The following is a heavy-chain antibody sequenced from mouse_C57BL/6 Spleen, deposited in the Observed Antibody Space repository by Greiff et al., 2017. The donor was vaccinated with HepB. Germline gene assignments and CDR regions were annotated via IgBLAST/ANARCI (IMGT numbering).Heavy chain of an antibody. V-gene: IGHV2-2*01. D-gene: IGHD2-4*01. Sequence: VQLQQSGPGLVQPSQSLSITCTVSGFSLTSYGVHWVRQSPGKGLEWLGVIWSGGSTDYNAAFISRLSISKDNSKSQVFFKMNSLQADDTAIYYCARIAYDYDYFDYWGQGTTLTVSS. J-gene: IGHJ2*01. CDR2: IWSGGST. CDR1: GFSLTSYG. CDR3: ARIAYDYDYFDY.